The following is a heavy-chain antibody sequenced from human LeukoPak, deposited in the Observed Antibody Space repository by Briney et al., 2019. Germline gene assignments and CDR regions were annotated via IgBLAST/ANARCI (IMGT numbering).Heavy chain of an antibody. V-gene: IGHV3-48*02. J-gene: IGHJ4*02. CDR2: ISSSRTI. D-gene: IGHD6-19*01. CDR1: GFTFSSYS. Sequence: GGSLRLSCAASGFTFSSYSMNWVRRAPGKGLEWVSYISSSRTIYYADSVKGRFTISRDNAKNSLYLQMNSLRDEDTAVYYCARDLLAVAGTYYFDYWGQGTLVTVSS. CDR3: ARDLLAVAGTYYFDY.